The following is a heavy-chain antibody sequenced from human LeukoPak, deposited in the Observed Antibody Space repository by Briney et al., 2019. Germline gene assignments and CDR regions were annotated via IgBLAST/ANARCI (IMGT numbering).Heavy chain of an antibody. CDR2: LSTTGAT. Sequence: SGTLSLTCTVSGASISSHYWSWIRQPAGKGLEWIGRLSTTGATNYSPSLRSRVTLSRDTSRNQFSLKLNSVTAADTALYYCAREADMARPFDYWGQGTLVTVSS. CDR1: GASISSHY. J-gene: IGHJ4*02. V-gene: IGHV4-4*07. CDR3: AREADMARPFDY. D-gene: IGHD5-24*01.